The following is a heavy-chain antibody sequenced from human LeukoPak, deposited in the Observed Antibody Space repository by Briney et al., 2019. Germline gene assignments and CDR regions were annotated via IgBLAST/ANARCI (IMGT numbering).Heavy chain of an antibody. CDR3: AKDGLIAVAGSMPFDY. CDR1: GFPFSSYA. D-gene: IGHD6-19*01. CDR2: ISGSGGST. V-gene: IGHV3-23*01. Sequence: GSLRLSFAASGFPFSSYAMSWVRPAPGKGLEWVSAISGSGGSTYYADSVKGRFTISRDNSKNTLYLQMNSLRAEDTAVYYCAKDGLIAVAGSMPFDYWGQGTLVTVSS. J-gene: IGHJ4*02.